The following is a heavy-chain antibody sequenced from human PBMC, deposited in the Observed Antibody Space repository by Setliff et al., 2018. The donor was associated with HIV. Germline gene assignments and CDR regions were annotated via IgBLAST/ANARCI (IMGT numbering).Heavy chain of an antibody. CDR1: GNSFPGYS. D-gene: IGHD4-4*01. CDR3: AKDGPTVIEGSYMDV. Sequence: SVKVSCKASGNSFPGYSFSWVRQAPGQGLEWMGGIIPLFGSANYAQKFQGRVTITADESTSTVYMEVSGLRCEDTAVYFCAKDGPTVIEGSYMDVWGKGTTVTVS. V-gene: IGHV1-69*13. CDR2: IIPLFGSA. J-gene: IGHJ6*03.